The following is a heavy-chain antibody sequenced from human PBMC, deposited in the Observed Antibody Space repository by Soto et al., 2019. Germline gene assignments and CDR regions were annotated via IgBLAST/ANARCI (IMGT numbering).Heavy chain of an antibody. D-gene: IGHD5-12*01. V-gene: IGHV3-23*01. J-gene: IGHJ4*02. CDR1: GFTFNNFP. CDR3: AEGGFYDGFDY. Sequence: EVQLLESGGDLVQPGGSLRLSCAASGFTFNNFPMSWVRQAPGKGLEWVSSITKNSDRTFYAASVKGRFTISRDNSRNAVFLQLNSLREEDTALYYCAEGGFYDGFDYWGQGTLVTVSS. CDR2: ITKNSDRT.